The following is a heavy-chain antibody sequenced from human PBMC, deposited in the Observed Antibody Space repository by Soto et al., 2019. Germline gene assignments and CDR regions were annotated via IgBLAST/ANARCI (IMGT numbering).Heavy chain of an antibody. CDR2: ISGSGDST. CDR1: GFIFSSYA. J-gene: IGHJ4*02. Sequence: EVQLLESGGGLVQPGGSLRLSCAASGFIFSSYAMRWVRQAPGKGREWVSAISGSGDSTYYADSVKGRFTDSRDNSKNTLYLQMTSLRAEDTAVYYCARRGSGSDYDYWGQGTLVTVSS. V-gene: IGHV3-23*01. CDR3: ARRGSGSDYDY. D-gene: IGHD1-26*01.